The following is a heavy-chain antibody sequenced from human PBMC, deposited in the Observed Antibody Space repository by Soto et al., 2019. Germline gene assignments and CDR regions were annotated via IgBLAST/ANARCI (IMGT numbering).Heavy chain of an antibody. V-gene: IGHV4-31*03. Sequence: QVQLQESGPGVVKPSQTLSLTCTVSGGSVDSGGYYWHWIRQHPGKGLEWIAYIFHSGSNHYNPSLRSRLTTSIDTSKNQCSLELSSVTAADTAVYYCVRGGDRDNVFGPWGQGTLVTVSS. CDR2: IFHSGSN. CDR1: GGSVDSGGYY. J-gene: IGHJ5*02. D-gene: IGHD2-21*02. CDR3: VRGGDRDNVFGP.